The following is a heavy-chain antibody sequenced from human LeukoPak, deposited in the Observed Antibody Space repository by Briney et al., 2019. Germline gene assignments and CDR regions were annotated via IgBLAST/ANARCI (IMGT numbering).Heavy chain of an antibody. Sequence: PGGSLRLSCAASGFIFSDQYMDWVRQAPGKGLEWVARARNKAQSYTTEYAASVKGRFTISRDDSKRSLYLHMNSLKTEDTAVYYCAVSLGTEFRTFDYWGQGTLVAVSS. CDR3: AVSLGTEFRTFDY. J-gene: IGHJ4*02. D-gene: IGHD1-14*01. CDR1: GFIFSDQY. CDR2: ARNKAQSYTT. V-gene: IGHV3-72*01.